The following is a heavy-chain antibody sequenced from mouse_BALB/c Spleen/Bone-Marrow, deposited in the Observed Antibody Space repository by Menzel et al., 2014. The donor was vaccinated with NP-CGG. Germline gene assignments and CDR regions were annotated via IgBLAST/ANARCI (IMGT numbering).Heavy chain of an antibody. CDR2: INPDSSTI. CDR1: GFDFSRYW. V-gene: IGHV4-1*02. D-gene: IGHD2-2*01. Sequence: EVKLVESGGGLVQPGGSLKLSCAASGFDFSRYWMSWVRQAPGKGLEWIGKINPDSSTINYTPSLKDKFIISRDNAKNTLYLQMSKVRSEDTALYYCARRGGYFAYWGQGTLVTVSA. J-gene: IGHJ3*01. CDR3: ARRGGYFAY.